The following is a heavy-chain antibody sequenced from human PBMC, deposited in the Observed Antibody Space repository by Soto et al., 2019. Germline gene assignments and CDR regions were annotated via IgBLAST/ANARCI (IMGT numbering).Heavy chain of an antibody. Sequence: SETLSHTCTVSGGSISSYYWSWIRQPPGKGLEWIGYIYYSGSTNYNPSLKSRVTISVDTSKNQFSLKLSSVTAADTAVYYCARGVGAGTYYFDYWGQGTLVTVSS. D-gene: IGHD1-7*01. J-gene: IGHJ4*02. CDR1: GGSISSYY. CDR2: IYYSGST. V-gene: IGHV4-59*01. CDR3: ARGVGAGTYYFDY.